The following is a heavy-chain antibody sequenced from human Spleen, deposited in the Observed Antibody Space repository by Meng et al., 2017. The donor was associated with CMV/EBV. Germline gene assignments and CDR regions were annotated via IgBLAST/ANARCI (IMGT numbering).Heavy chain of an antibody. V-gene: IGHV3-7*01. CDR2: IKRDGSEK. J-gene: IGHJ4*02. Sequence: GESLKISCAASGFTFSNYWMTWYRQAPGKGLEWVANIKRDGSEKNYVASLKGRFTISRDNAKNSVFLQMNSLRTDDTALYYCARSTGDYWGQGTLVTVSS. D-gene: IGHD3-10*01. CDR1: GFTFSNYW. CDR3: ARSTGDY.